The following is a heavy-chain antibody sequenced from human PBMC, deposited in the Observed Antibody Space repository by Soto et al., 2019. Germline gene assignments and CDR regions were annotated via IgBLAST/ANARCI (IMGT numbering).Heavy chain of an antibody. Sequence: GSVKVSCKASGYTFTSYGINWVRQAPGQGLEGMGWISAYNGSTNYAQKLQGRGSITTSTYTSTAYMEQRSRMSDDAAVVYCAREESAARYYYYCNGLNVWGQGTMVTVSS. CDR3: AREESAARYYYYCNGLNV. J-gene: IGHJ6*02. CDR2: ISAYNGST. D-gene: IGHD6-6*01. V-gene: IGHV1-18*01. CDR1: GYTFTSYG.